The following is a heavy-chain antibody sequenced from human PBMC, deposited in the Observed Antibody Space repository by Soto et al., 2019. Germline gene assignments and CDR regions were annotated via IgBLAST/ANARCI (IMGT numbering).Heavy chain of an antibody. J-gene: IGHJ3*02. Sequence: GGSLRLSCAASAFPFRSYAMSWVRQAPGTGLEWVSAITASADTTYYADSVKGRFTISRDNSKNTLYLRMNSLRAEDTAVYYCAKVRPLRDCTSTSCLGAFDIWGQGTMVTVSS. CDR1: AFPFRSYA. CDR2: ITASADTT. CDR3: AKVRPLRDCTSTSCLGAFDI. V-gene: IGHV3-23*01. D-gene: IGHD2-2*01.